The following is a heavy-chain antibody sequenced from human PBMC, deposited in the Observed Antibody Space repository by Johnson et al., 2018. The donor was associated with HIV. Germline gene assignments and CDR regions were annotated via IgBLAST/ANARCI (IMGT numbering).Heavy chain of an antibody. CDR2: IWYDGSNK. J-gene: IGHJ3*02. D-gene: IGHD6-19*01. V-gene: IGHV3-33*06. Sequence: QVQLVESGGGLVQPGRSLRLSCAASGFTFSSYGMHWVRQAPGKGLEWVAVIWYDGSNKYYADSVKGRFTISRDNSKNTLYLQMNSLRAEDTAVYYCAKKQWPEDDAFDIWGQGTMVTVSS. CDR1: GFTFSSYG. CDR3: AKKQWPEDDAFDI.